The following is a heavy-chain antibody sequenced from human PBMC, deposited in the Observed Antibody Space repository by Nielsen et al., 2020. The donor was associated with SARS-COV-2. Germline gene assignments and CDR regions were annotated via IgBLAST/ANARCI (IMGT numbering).Heavy chain of an antibody. V-gene: IGHV1-2*02. J-gene: IGHJ6*02. CDR2: INPYSGGT. Sequence: WVRQAPGQGLEWVGWINPYSGGTFHAQKFQGRATLTSDTSANTAYLELSSLRSDDTAVYYCARREGGVSGWYPYHYYYALDVWGQGTTVTVSS. D-gene: IGHD6-19*01. CDR3: ARREGGVSGWYPYHYYYALDV.